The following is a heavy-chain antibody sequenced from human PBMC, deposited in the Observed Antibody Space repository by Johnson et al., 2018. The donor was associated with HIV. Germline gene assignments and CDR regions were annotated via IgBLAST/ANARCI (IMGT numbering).Heavy chain of an antibody. Sequence: VQLVESGGGVVQPGRSLRLSCAASGFTFSSYAMHWVRQAPGTGLEWVALVSYDGRNQYHADSVRGRFTISRDNSKNALFLQMNSLRAEDTSLYYCARALRDAFDIWGQGTMVTVSS. CDR1: GFTFSSYA. J-gene: IGHJ3*02. CDR3: ARALRDAFDI. V-gene: IGHV3-30-3*01. D-gene: IGHD4-17*01. CDR2: VSYDGRNQ.